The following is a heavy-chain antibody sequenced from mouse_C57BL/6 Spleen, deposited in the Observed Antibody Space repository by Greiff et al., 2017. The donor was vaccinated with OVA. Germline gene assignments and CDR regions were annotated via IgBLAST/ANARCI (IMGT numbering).Heavy chain of an antibody. Sequence: QVQLQQSGPELVKPGASVTLSCKASGYTFTSYDINWVKQRPGQGLEWIGWIYPRAGSTTYNEKFKGKATLTVVTSSSTAYMELHSLTYEDSAVYFCARIICSNYVGWYFDVWGTGTTVTVSA. CDR2: IYPRAGST. V-gene: IGHV1-85*01. CDR3: ARIICSNYVGWYFDV. D-gene: IGHD2-5*01. CDR1: GYTFTSYD. J-gene: IGHJ1*03.